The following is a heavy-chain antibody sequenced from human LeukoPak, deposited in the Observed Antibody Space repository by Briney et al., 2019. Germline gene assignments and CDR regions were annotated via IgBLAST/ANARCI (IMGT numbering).Heavy chain of an antibody. Sequence: NASETLSLTCAVYGGSFSGYYWSWIRQPPGKGLEWIEEINHSGSTNYNPSLKSRVTISVDTSKNQFSLKLSSVTAADTAVYYCAVGYCSSTSCSDVWGKGTTVTVSS. CDR1: GGSFSGYY. CDR3: AVGYCSSTSCSDV. J-gene: IGHJ6*04. D-gene: IGHD2-2*01. CDR2: INHSGST. V-gene: IGHV4-34*01.